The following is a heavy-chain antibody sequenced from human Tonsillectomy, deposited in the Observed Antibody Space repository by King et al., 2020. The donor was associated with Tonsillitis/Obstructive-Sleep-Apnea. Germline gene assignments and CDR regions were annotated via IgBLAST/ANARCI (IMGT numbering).Heavy chain of an antibody. CDR2: ISYDGSNK. CDR3: ARAPYGDAVVDI. J-gene: IGHJ3*02. V-gene: IGHV3-30*01. D-gene: IGHD4-17*01. Sequence: VQLVESGGGVVQPGRSLRLSCAASGFTFSSYAMHWVRQSPGKGLEWVAVISYDGSNKYYADSVKGRFTISRDNSKHTLYLQMDSLRGEDTAVYYCARAPYGDAVVDIWGQGTMVTVSS. CDR1: GFTFSSYA.